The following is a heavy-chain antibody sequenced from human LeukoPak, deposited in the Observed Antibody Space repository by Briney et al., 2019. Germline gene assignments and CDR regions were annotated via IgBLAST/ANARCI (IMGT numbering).Heavy chain of an antibody. J-gene: IGHJ5*02. CDR1: GYTFTSYY. Sequence: ASVKVSCKVSGYTFTSYYMHWVRQAPGQGLEWMGIINPSGGSTSYAQKFQGRVTMTRDMSTSTDYTELSSLRSEDTAVYYCARDNSVEDTAWWFDPWGQGTLVTVSS. CDR3: ARDNSVEDTAWWFDP. CDR2: INPSGGST. D-gene: IGHD4-23*01. V-gene: IGHV1-46*01.